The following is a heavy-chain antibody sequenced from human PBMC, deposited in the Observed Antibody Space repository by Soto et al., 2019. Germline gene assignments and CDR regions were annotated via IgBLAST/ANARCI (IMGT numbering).Heavy chain of an antibody. CDR1: GFTFSLYS. D-gene: IGHD3-10*01. Sequence: EVQLVESGGGLVQPGGSLRLSCAASGFTFSLYSMSWVRRAPGKGLEWVSYISRSSTGIHYADSVKGRFTICRDDATTSRQLQMNSLRDGDTAVYYCARAVTWGVDVWGQGTTVSTSS. CDR2: ISRSSTGI. V-gene: IGHV3-48*02. CDR3: ARAVTWGVDV. J-gene: IGHJ6*02.